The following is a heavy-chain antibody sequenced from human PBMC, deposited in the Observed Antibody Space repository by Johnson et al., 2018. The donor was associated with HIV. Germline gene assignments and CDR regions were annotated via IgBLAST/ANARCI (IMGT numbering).Heavy chain of an antibody. D-gene: IGHD6-13*01. V-gene: IGHV3-30*03. Sequence: QVQLVESGGGLVQTGGSLRLTCAASGLTFSTSWMNWVRQAPGKGLEWVAVISYDGSNKYYADSVKGRFTISRDNSKNTLYLQMNSLRAENTAVYCCARDLYTSSWYFAFDIWGQGTMVTVSS. CDR1: GLTFSTSW. J-gene: IGHJ3*02. CDR2: ISYDGSNK. CDR3: ARDLYTSSWYFAFDI.